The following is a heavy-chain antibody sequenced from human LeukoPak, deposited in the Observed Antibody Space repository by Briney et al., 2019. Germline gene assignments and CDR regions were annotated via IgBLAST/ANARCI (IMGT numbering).Heavy chain of an antibody. CDR1: GYTFTSYD. J-gene: IGHJ6*03. CDR3: ARGGVPSGLYYYYYMDV. V-gene: IGHV1-8*03. D-gene: IGHD6-25*01. Sequence: ASVKVSCKASGYTFTSYDINWVRQATGQGLEWMGWMNPNSGNTGYAQKFQGRVTITRNTSISTAYMELSSLRSEDTAVYYCARGGVPSGLYYYYYMDVWGKGTTVTVSS. CDR2: MNPNSGNT.